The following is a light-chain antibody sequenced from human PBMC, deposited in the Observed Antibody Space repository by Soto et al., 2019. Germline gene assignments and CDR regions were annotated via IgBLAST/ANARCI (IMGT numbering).Light chain of an antibody. CDR3: QHYNIWPPWT. J-gene: IGKJ1*01. V-gene: IGKV3-15*01. CDR1: QSVSSN. Sequence: EIEMTQSPATLSLSPGERDTLYCWARQSVSSNLAWYQQKPGQAPRLLIYGASTRVTGVPARFSGSVSGTEFILIISSLQSEDFAVYYCQHYNIWPPWTVGQGTKLDIK. CDR2: GAS.